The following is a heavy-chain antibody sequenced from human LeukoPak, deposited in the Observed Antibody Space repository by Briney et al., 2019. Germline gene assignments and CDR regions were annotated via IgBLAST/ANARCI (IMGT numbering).Heavy chain of an antibody. D-gene: IGHD5-12*01. CDR2: MNPNSGNT. CDR3: ARNSGLADC. J-gene: IGHJ4*02. Sequence: AASVKVSCKASGYTFTNYDISWGRQATGQGLEWMGWMNPNSGNTGYAEKFQGRVTMTRDTSISTTYMELSSLRSDDTGVYYCARNSGLADCWGQGTLVTVSS. V-gene: IGHV1-8*01. CDR1: GYTFTNYD.